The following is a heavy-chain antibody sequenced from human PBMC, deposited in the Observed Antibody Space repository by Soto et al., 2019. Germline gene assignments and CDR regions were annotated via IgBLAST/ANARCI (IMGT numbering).Heavy chain of an antibody. J-gene: IGHJ6*02. V-gene: IGHV3-23*01. Sequence: EVQLLESGGGLVQPGGSLRLSCAASGFTFSSYAMSWVRQAPGKGLEWVSVISGSGDSTYYADSVRGRFTNSRDNSKNTLYLQMNSLRAEDTAVYYCAKDRDEEATGPTKFYGMEFWGQGTTVTVSS. CDR2: ISGSGDST. D-gene: IGHD1-1*01. CDR3: AKDRDEEATGPTKFYGMEF. CDR1: GFTFSSYA.